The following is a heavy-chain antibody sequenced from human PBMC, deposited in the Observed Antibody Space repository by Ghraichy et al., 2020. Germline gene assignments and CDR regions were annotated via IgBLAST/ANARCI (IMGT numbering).Heavy chain of an antibody. V-gene: IGHV5-51*01. Sequence: GESMNISCEASRYSFTTYWIAWVRQMPGKGLEWMGVINPANSDTIYNPSFRGQVTISADKSLSTAYLQWSSLKASDSAMYYCARRDQLLFIDYWGQGTLVTVSS. CDR1: RYSFTTYW. CDR3: ARRDQLLFIDY. D-gene: IGHD2-2*01. CDR2: INPANSDT. J-gene: IGHJ4*02.